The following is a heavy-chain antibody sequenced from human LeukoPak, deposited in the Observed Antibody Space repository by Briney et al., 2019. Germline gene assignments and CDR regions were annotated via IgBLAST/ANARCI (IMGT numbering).Heavy chain of an antibody. Sequence: SETLSLTCAAYGGSFSSYYWGWIRQPPGKGLEWIGSIYYSGSTYYNPSLKSRVTISVDTSKIQFSLKLSSVTAADTAVYYCARLWLDGDYDGGGHFDYWGQGTLVSVSS. D-gene: IGHD4-17*01. CDR2: IYYSGST. V-gene: IGHV4-39*01. CDR3: ARLWLDGDYDGGGHFDY. CDR1: GGSFSSYY. J-gene: IGHJ4*02.